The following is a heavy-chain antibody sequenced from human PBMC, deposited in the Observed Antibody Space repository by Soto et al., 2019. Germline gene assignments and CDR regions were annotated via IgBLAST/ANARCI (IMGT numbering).Heavy chain of an antibody. D-gene: IGHD6-19*01. CDR2: ISYDGSDK. V-gene: IGHV3-30*18. Sequence: GGSLRLSCAASGFTFSSYGMHWVRQAPGKGLEWVAVISYDGSDKYYADSVKGRFTISRDNSKNTLYLQMSSLRAEDTAVYYCVKDGSSGWPYFYDMDVWGQGTTVTVSS. CDR1: GFTFSSYG. CDR3: VKDGSSGWPYFYDMDV. J-gene: IGHJ6*02.